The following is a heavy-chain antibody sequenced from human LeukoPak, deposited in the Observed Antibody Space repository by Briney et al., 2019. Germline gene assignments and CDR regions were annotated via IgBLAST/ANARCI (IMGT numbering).Heavy chain of an antibody. CDR2: ISWNGGST. V-gene: IGHV3-9*01. D-gene: IGHD2-2*02. J-gene: IGHJ4*02. CDR3: TKELYTTNHFDS. CDR1: GFTFDDHG. Sequence: GRSLRVSCAASGFTFDDHGMHWVRQGPGKGLEWVSGISWNGGSTGYADSVKGRFTISRDNTQNSLYLQMNRLRPEDTAFYYCTKELYTTNHFDSWGQGTLVTVSS.